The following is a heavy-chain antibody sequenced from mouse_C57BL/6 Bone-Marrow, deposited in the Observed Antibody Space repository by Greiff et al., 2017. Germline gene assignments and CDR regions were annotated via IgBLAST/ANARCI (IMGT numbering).Heavy chain of an antibody. D-gene: IGHD2-2*01. CDR1: EYEFPSHD. V-gene: IGHV5-2*01. CDR2: INSDGGST. Sequence: EVKVVESGGGLVQPGESLKLSCESNEYEFPSHDMSWVRKTPEKRLELVAAINSDGGSTYYPDPMERRFIISRDNTKKTLYLQMSSLRSEDTALYYCARQGYYYAMDYWGQGTSVTVSS. J-gene: IGHJ4*01. CDR3: ARQGYYYAMDY.